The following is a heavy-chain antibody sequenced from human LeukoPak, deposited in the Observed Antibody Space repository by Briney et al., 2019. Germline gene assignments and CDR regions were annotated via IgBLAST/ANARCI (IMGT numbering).Heavy chain of an antibody. CDR2: INPNSGGT. J-gene: IGHJ4*02. Sequence: ASVKVSCKASGYTFTGYYMHWVRQAPGQGLEWMGWINPNSGGTNYAQKFQGRVTMTRDTSISTAYMELSRLRSDDTAVYYCARREAAAMVSELDCWGQGTLVTVSS. V-gene: IGHV1-2*02. D-gene: IGHD5-18*01. CDR3: ARREAAAMVSELDC. CDR1: GYTFTGYY.